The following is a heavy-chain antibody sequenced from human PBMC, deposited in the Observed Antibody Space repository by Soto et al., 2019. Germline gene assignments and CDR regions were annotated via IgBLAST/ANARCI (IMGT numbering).Heavy chain of an antibody. CDR2: ISTSGATR. J-gene: IGHJ4*02. D-gene: IGHD6-19*01. CDR3: ARFFGSGFDY. V-gene: IGHV3-48*02. CDR1: GFTFSTDT. Sequence: EVQLVESGGGLVQPGGSLRLSCVASGFTFSTDTMNWVRQAPGKGLEWVAHISTSGATRYYADSVKGRFTISRDNAKTSMYLQMDSLRNENTAVYYCARFFGSGFDYWGQGTLVTVSS.